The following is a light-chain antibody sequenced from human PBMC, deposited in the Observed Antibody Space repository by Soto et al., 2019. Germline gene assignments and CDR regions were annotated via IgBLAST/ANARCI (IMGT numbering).Light chain of an antibody. CDR1: QSISSY. CDR2: AAS. Sequence: DIHMTQSPSCLSASLGYGFTITVGASQSISSYLNWYQQKPGKAPKLLIYAASSLQSGVPSRFSGSGSGTDFTLTISSLQPEDFATYYCQQSYSTPQTFGQGTRLE. V-gene: IGKV1-39*01. J-gene: IGKJ5*01. CDR3: QQSYSTPQT.